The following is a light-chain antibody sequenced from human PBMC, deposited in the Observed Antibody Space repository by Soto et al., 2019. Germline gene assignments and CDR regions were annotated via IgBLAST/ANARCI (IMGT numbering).Light chain of an antibody. CDR2: KAS. J-gene: IGKJ1*01. CDR3: QQYDDYSLT. V-gene: IGKV1-5*03. Sequence: DIQMTQSTSTLSASVGDRFTITSRASQSISTWLVWYQQKPGKAPNLLIYKASTLESGVPSRCSGSGSGTEFTLTISSLHPDDFASYYSQQYDDYSLTFGKGTKVEIK. CDR1: QSISTW.